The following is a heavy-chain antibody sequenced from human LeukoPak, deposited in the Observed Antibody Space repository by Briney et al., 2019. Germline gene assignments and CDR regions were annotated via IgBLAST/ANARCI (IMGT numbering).Heavy chain of an antibody. D-gene: IGHD6-13*01. J-gene: IGHJ6*02. CDR3: ARDRAYSSSSAYYYYGMDV. CDR2: ISSSGSTI. CDR1: GFTFSDYY. Sequence: MTGGSLRLSCAASGFTFSDYYMSWIRQAPGKGLEWVSYISSSGSTIYYADSVEGRFTISRDNAKNSLYLQMNSLRAEDTAVYYCARDRAYSSSSAYYYYGMDVWGQGTTVTVSS. V-gene: IGHV3-11*01.